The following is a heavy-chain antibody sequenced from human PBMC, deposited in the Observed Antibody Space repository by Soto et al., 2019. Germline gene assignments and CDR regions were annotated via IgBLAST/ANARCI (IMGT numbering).Heavy chain of an antibody. CDR1: GGTFSSYA. J-gene: IGHJ4*02. CDR2: IIPIFGTA. V-gene: IGHV1-69*06. D-gene: IGHD5-18*01. CDR3: ARDWTDTAMGFDY. Sequence: SVKVSCKASGGTFSSYAISWVRQAPGQGLEWMGGIIPIFGTANYAQKFQGRVTITADKSTSTAYMELSSLRSEDTAVYYCARDWTDTAMGFDYWGQGTLVTVYS.